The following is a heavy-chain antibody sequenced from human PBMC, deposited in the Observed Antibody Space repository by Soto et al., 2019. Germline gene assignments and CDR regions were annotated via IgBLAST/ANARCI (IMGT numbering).Heavy chain of an antibody. CDR3: ARGGRLAPFDY. CDR2: INAGNGNT. J-gene: IGHJ4*02. Sequence: QVQLVQSGAEVKKPGASVKVSCKASGYTFTSYAMHWVRQAPGQRLEWMGWINAGNGNTKYSQKFQGRVTITRDTSASTAYMKLSSLRSEDTAVYYCARGGRLAPFDYWGQGTLVTVSS. D-gene: IGHD2-15*01. CDR1: GYTFTSYA. V-gene: IGHV1-3*01.